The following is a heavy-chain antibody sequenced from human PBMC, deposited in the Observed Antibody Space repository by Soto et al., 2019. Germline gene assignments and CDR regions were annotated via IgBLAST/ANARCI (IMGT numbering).Heavy chain of an antibody. CDR3: ARGAYGRYYMDV. CDR2: INRDGSST. Sequence: EVQLVESGGGLVQPGGSLRLSCAASGFTFSNYWMHWVRQAPGEGLVWVSRINRDGSSTYYADSVKGRFTTSRDNAKNTVYLQVNSLRGEDTAVHYCARGAYGRYYMDVWGKGTTVTVSS. J-gene: IGHJ6*03. D-gene: IGHD3-16*01. V-gene: IGHV3-74*01. CDR1: GFTFSNYW.